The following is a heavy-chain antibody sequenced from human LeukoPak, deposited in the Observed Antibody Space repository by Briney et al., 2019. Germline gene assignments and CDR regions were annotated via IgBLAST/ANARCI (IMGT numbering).Heavy chain of an antibody. CDR1: GGSISSGSYY. CDR2: IYTSGST. D-gene: IGHD2-21*02. CDR3: ARSIGRLPSTNVVTAKGWFDP. V-gene: IGHV4-61*02. Sequence: SQTLSLTCTVSGGSISSGSYYWSWIRQPAGKGLEWIGRIYTSGSTNYNPSLKSRVTISVDTSKNQFSLKLSSVTAADTAVYYCARSIGRLPSTNVVTAKGWFDPWGQGTLVTVSS. J-gene: IGHJ5*02.